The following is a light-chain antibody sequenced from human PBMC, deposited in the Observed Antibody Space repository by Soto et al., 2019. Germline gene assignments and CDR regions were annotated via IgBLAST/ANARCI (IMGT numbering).Light chain of an antibody. J-gene: IGLJ2*01. CDR1: SSNFGAGYD. V-gene: IGLV1-40*01. CDR2: ANT. Sequence: QSVLTQPPSVSGAPGQRVTISCTGSSSNFGAGYDVHWYQQIPGTAPKLLIYANTNRPSGVPDRFSGSKSGTSASLAITGLQAEDEADYYCQSYDSRLSSVVFGGGTKLTVL. CDR3: QSYDSRLSSVV.